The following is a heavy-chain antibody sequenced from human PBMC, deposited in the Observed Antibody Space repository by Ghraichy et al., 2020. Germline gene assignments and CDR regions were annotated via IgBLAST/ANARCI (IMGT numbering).Heavy chain of an antibody. CDR1: GFTFTGYY. CDR2: INPNSGGT. Sequence: ASVKVSCKASGFTFTGYYMHWVRQTPGQRLEWMGWINPNSGGTNYAQKFQGRVTMTRDTSISTAYMELSRLRSDDTAVYYCARDAANGVPDAFDIWGQGTMVTVSS. D-gene: IGHD2-8*01. V-gene: IGHV1-2*02. CDR3: ARDAANGVPDAFDI. J-gene: IGHJ3*02.